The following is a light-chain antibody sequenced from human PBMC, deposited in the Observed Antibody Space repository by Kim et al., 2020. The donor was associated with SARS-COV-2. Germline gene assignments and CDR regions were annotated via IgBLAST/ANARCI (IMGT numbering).Light chain of an antibody. CDR1: SSTNGAGND. V-gene: IGLV1-40*01. J-gene: IGLJ3*02. Sequence: KGTITCSWRSSTNGAGNDVHWYLQLPGTAPKRLIYGNSNRPSGVPDRFSGSKSGTSASLAITGLQAEDEADYYCQSYDRSLSGWVFGGGTQLTVL. CDR2: GNS. CDR3: QSYDRSLSGWV.